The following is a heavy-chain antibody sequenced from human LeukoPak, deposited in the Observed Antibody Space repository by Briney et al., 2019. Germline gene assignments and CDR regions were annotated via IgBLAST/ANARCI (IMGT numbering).Heavy chain of an antibody. CDR1: GFTFSSYS. Sequence: GGSLRLSCAASGFTFSSYSMNWVRQAPGKGLEWVSSISSSSSYIYYADSVKGRFTFSRDNAKNSLYLQMNSLRAEDTAVYYCARPRGYCSGGSCSGFGVDYYYYYYMDVWGKGTTVTVSS. CDR3: ARPRGYCSGGSCSGFGVDYYYYYYMDV. V-gene: IGHV3-21*01. D-gene: IGHD2-15*01. CDR2: ISSSSSYI. J-gene: IGHJ6*03.